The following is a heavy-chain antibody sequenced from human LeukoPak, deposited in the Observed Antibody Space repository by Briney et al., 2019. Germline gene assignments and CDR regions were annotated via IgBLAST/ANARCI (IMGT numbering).Heavy chain of an antibody. V-gene: IGHV1-69*13. Sequence: SVKVSCKASGGTFSSYAISWVRQAPGQGLEWMGGIIPIFGTANYAQKFQGRVTITADESTSTVYMELSSLRSEDTAVYYCASSRIAADESAFDIWGQGTMVTVSS. CDR3: ASSRIAADESAFDI. CDR2: IIPIFGTA. J-gene: IGHJ3*02. CDR1: GGTFSSYA. D-gene: IGHD6-13*01.